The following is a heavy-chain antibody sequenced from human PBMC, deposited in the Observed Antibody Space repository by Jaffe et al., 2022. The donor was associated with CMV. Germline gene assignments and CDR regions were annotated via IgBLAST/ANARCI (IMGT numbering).Heavy chain of an antibody. Sequence: QVTLKESGPVLVKPTETLTLTCSVSGFSLNNDRLGVTWIRQPPGKALEWLAHILSGDEKSYNSSLRSRLAISTDVSKSQVVLTMTNMDPVDTGTYFCARTNLYNPPYYYMDVWGEGTTVTVSS. CDR1: GFSLNNDRLG. CDR2: ILSGDEK. V-gene: IGHV2-26*01. D-gene: IGHD1-1*01. CDR3: ARTNLYNPPYYYMDV. J-gene: IGHJ6*03.